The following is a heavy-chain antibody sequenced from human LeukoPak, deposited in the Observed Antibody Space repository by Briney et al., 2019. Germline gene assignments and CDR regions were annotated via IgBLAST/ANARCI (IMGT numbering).Heavy chain of an antibody. J-gene: IGHJ5*02. D-gene: IGHD2-8*01. CDR1: GGSISSSSYY. CDR2: INHSGST. V-gene: IGHV4-39*07. Sequence: KTSETLSLTCTVSGGSISSSSYYWGWIRQPPGKGLEWIGEINHSGSTNYNPSLKSRVTISVDTSKNQFSLKLSSVTAADTAVYYCARGILHRWFTPYGNWLDPWGQGTLVTVSS. CDR3: ARGILHRWFTPYGNWLDP.